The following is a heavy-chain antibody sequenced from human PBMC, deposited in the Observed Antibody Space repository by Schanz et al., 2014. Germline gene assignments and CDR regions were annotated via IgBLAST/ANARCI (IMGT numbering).Heavy chain of an antibody. V-gene: IGHV3-23*04. CDR2: MIGSGSSV. D-gene: IGHD1-26*01. Sequence: VQLVESGGGVVQPGGSLRLSCVASGFTFFGSFAMSWVRQAPGKGLEWVSRMIGSGSSVFYADSVKGRFTISRDNLKNTVYLQMNSLRAGDTAVYYCARDSGSHYLVDYWGQGTLVTVSS. CDR3: ARDSGSHYLVDY. J-gene: IGHJ4*02. CDR1: GFTFFGSFA.